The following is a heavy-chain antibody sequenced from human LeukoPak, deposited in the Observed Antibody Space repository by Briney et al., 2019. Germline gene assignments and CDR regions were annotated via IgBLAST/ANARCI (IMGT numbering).Heavy chain of an antibody. Sequence: GGSLRLSCATSGFTFSNYGMHWVRQAPGKGLEWVAVIWYDGSNKYYADSVKGRFTISRDNSKNTLYLQMNSLRAEDTAVYYCARDGARISGYIDYWGQGTLVTVSS. J-gene: IGHJ4*02. CDR1: GFTFSNYG. CDR2: IWYDGSNK. D-gene: IGHD3-22*01. V-gene: IGHV3-33*01. CDR3: ARDGARISGYIDY.